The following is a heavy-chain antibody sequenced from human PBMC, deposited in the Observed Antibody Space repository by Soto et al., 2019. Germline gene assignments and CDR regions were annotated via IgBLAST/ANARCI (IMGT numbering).Heavy chain of an antibody. V-gene: IGHV4-34*12. CDR2: VFHSGAI. Sequence: SETLCLTCGVYGGSLSGYVWSWVRQPPGKGLEWIGEVFHSGAINYNPSLKSRVTISLDKSNNQFSLTLTSVTAADTAIYYCARNPFDYWGQGTLVTVSS. J-gene: IGHJ4*02. CDR1: GGSLSGYV. CDR3: ARNPFDY.